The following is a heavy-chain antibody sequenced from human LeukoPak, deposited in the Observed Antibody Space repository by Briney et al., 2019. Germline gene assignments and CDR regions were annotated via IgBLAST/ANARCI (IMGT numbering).Heavy chain of an antibody. D-gene: IGHD4-23*01. J-gene: IGHJ4*02. CDR3: ARGRPHGNDY. Sequence: GGSLRLPCVASGFTFSSYWMHWVRQAPGKGLVWVSRIASDGSSTTYADSVKGRFSISRDNAKNTLYLQMNSLRVEDTAVYYCARGRPHGNDYWGQGTLVTVSS. CDR1: GFTFSSYW. CDR2: IASDGSST. V-gene: IGHV3-74*01.